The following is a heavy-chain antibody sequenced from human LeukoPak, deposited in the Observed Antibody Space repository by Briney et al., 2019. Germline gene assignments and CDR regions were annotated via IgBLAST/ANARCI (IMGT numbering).Heavy chain of an antibody. J-gene: IGHJ3*02. D-gene: IGHD2-15*01. V-gene: IGHV3-48*03. CDR2: ISSSGSTI. CDR3: AGSSNDAFDI. Sequence: GGSLRLSCAASGFTFSSYAMSWVRQAPGKCLEWVSYISSSGSTIYYADSVKGRFTISRDNAKNSLYLQMNSLRAEDTAVYYCAGSSNDAFDIWGQGTMVTVSS. CDR1: GFTFSSYA.